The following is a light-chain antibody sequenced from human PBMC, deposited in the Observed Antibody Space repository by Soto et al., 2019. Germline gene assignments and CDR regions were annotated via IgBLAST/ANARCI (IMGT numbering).Light chain of an antibody. V-gene: IGLV2-8*01. J-gene: IGLJ3*02. CDR1: SSDVGGYKY. Sequence: QSALTQPASVSGSPGQSITISCTGTSSDVGGYKYVSWYQQHPGKAPKLMIFEVSRRPSGVPDRFSGSKSGNTASLTVSGLQAEDEADYYCSSYAGRNTWVFGGGTKVTVL. CDR2: EVS. CDR3: SSYAGRNTWV.